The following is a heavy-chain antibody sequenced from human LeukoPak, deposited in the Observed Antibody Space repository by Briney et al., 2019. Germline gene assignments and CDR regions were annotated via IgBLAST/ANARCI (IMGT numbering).Heavy chain of an antibody. CDR2: IYSVGST. CDR3: AREFTI. Sequence: PGGSLRLSCAVSGFTVSGNYMSWVRQAPGKGLEWVSVIYSVGSTHSADSVKGRFTISRDNSKNTLYLQMNSLRAEDTAVYYCAREFTIWGQGTLVTVSS. CDR1: GFTVSGNY. V-gene: IGHV3-66*01. D-gene: IGHD2-2*01. J-gene: IGHJ4*02.